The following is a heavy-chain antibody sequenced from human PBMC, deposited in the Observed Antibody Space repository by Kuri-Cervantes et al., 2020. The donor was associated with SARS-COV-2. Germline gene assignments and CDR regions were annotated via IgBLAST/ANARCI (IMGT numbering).Heavy chain of an antibody. V-gene: IGHV1-46*01. CDR2: INPSGGST. D-gene: IGHD3-10*01. CDR1: GGTFSSYA. J-gene: IGHJ4*02. Sequence: ASVKVSCKASGGTFSSYAISWVRQAPGQGLEWMGIINPSGGSTSYAQKFQGRATMTRDTSTSTVYMELSSLRSEDTAVYYCARDLLPTYYYGSGSPNGGLDYWGQGTLVTVSS. CDR3: ARDLLPTYYYGSGSPNGGLDY.